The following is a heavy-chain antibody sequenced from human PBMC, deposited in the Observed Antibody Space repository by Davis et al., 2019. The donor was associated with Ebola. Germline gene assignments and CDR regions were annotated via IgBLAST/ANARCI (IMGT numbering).Heavy chain of an antibody. V-gene: IGHV5-51*01. CDR1: GYSFTNYW. D-gene: IGHD6-13*01. J-gene: IGHJ4*02. Sequence: GESLKISCQGSGYSFTNYWIAWVRQMPGKGPEWMGVIYSGDSDTRYSPSFEGQVTISVDRSITTAHLQWSSLKASDAAIYYCARGDFLAAAGYYFDYWGQGTLVTVSS. CDR2: IYSGDSDT. CDR3: ARGDFLAAAGYYFDY.